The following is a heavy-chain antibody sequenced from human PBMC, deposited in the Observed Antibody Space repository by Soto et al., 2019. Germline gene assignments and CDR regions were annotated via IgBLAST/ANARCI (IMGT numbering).Heavy chain of an antibody. CDR3: ARTLSGGFDY. CDR1: GDSLTRNY. J-gene: IGHJ4*02. CDR2: IHNGRTT. V-gene: IGHV4-59*01. Sequence: SATLSLTCTVSGDSLTRNYWSWIRQSPGKGLEWLAFIHNGRTTNYNPSLVGRVSISVDTSKSQLSLNLNSVTAADTAVYYCARTLSGGFDYWGQGTLVTVSS.